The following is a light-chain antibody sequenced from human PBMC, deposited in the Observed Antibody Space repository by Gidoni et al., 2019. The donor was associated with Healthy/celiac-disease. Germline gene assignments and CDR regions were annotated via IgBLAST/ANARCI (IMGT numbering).Light chain of an antibody. CDR2: KDS. CDR1: ALPDQF. J-gene: IGLJ1*01. Sequence: SYALPPPPSFSVSPGQTARITCSGDALPDQFAYWYQQKPGQAPVLLIYKDSERPSGIPERFSGSSSGTTATLTISGVQAEDEADYYCQSPDSTTSYYVFGTGTKVTVL. CDR3: QSPDSTTSYYV. V-gene: IGLV3-25*02.